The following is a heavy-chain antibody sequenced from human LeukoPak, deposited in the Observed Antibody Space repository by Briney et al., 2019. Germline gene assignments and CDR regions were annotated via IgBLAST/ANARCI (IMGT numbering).Heavy chain of an antibody. CDR1: GFTFSSYG. CDR3: AKSKTTVAAPDY. J-gene: IGHJ4*02. V-gene: IGHV3-30*02. Sequence: PGGSLRLSCAASGFTFSSYGMHWVRQAPGKGLEWVAFIRYDGSNKYYADSVKGRFTISRDNAKSSLYLQMNSLRAEDTALYYCAKSKTTVAAPDYWGQGTLVTVSS. D-gene: IGHD6-19*01. CDR2: IRYDGSNK.